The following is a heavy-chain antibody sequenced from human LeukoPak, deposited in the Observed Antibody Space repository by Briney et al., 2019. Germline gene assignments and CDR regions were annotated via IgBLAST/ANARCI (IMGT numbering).Heavy chain of an antibody. CDR1: GASINSYY. CDR3: ARLADTRSYYEDY. Sequence: SETLSLTCTVSGASINSYYWSWIRQPPGKGLEWIGYIYYSGSTNYNPSLKSRVTISVDTSKNQFSLKLRSVTAADTAVYYCARLADTRSYYEDYWGQGTLVTVSS. J-gene: IGHJ4*02. CDR2: IYYSGST. D-gene: IGHD3-22*01. V-gene: IGHV4-59*08.